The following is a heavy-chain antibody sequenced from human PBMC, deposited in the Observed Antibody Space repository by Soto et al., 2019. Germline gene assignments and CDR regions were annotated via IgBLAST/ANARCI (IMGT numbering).Heavy chain of an antibody. CDR1: GYTFTSYG. CDR2: ISAYNGNT. D-gene: IGHD3-22*01. CDR3: ARWGDDDSSGDCYTYYFDY. J-gene: IGHJ4*02. V-gene: IGHV1-18*01. Sequence: QVQLVQSGAEVKKPGASVKVSCKASGYTFTSYGISWVRQAPGQGLEWMGWISAYNGNTNYAQKLQGRVTMTTDTATSTAYMELRRLRSDDTAVYYCARWGDDDSSGDCYTYYFDYWGQGTLVTVSS.